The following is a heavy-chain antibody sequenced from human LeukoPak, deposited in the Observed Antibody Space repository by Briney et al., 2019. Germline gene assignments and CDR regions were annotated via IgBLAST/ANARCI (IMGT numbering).Heavy chain of an antibody. CDR3: ARVSNSEDAFDI. J-gene: IGHJ3*02. CDR2: IYYSGST. CDR1: GGSISSSSYY. D-gene: IGHD1-26*01. V-gene: IGHV4-39*07. Sequence: PSETLSLTCTVSGGSISSSSYYWGWLRQPPGKGLEWIGSIYYSGSTYYNPSLKSRVTISVDTSKNQFSLKLSSVTAADTAVYYCARVSNSEDAFDIWGQGTMVTVSS.